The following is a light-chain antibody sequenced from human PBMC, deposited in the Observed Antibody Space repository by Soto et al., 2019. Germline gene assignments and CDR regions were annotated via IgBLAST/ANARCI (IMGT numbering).Light chain of an antibody. CDR1: QSVSSSF. V-gene: IGKV3-20*01. CDR2: GAS. Sequence: VVLTQSSGTLSLSPGKRATLSCRASQSVSSSFLAWYQQKPGQAPRLLIYGASSRATGIPDRFSGSASGTDFTLTISRLEPEDFAVYYCQQYGSSITFGQGTRLEIK. J-gene: IGKJ5*01. CDR3: QQYGSSIT.